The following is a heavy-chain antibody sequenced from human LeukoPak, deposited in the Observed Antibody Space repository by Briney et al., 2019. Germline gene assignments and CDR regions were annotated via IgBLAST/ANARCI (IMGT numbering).Heavy chain of an antibody. CDR1: GYSFTSYW. V-gene: IGHV5-51*01. CDR2: IYPGDSDT. Sequence: GESLKISCKGSGYSFTSYWIGWVRQMPGKGLEGMGIIYPGDSDTRYSRSFQGQVTISADKSISTAYLQWSSLRASDTAMYYCARSHENCGGDCYGMDVWGQGTTVTVSS. CDR3: ARSHENCGGDCYGMDV. J-gene: IGHJ6*02. D-gene: IGHD2-21*01.